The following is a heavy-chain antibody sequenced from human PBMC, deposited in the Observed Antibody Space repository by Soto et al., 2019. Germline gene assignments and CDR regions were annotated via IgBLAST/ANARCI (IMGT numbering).Heavy chain of an antibody. CDR3: ARDSDYYDSGMDV. V-gene: IGHV1-46*01. D-gene: IGHD3-10*01. Sequence: QVQLVQSGAEVKKPGASLKVSCKASVNTFTSYYIHWIRQAPGQGLEWVGVINPRGGSTTYGQKFQGRVTMTRDTSTSTVYMELNSLRSEVTAVYYGARDSDYYDSGMDVWGQGTMVTVSS. CDR2: INPRGGST. J-gene: IGHJ6*02. CDR1: VNTFTSYY.